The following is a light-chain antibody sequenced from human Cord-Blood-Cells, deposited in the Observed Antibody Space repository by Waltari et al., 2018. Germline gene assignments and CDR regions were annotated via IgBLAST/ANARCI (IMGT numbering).Light chain of an antibody. V-gene: IGLV2-8*01. CDR3: SSYAGSNNWV. CDR1: SSYVGGYHY. Sequence: QSALTQPPPASGSPGQSVTIPCTGTSSYVGGYHYASWYQQHPGKAPKLMIYEVSKRPSGVPDRFSGSKSGNTASLTVSGLQAEDEADYYCSSYAGSNNWVVGGGTKLTVL. J-gene: IGLJ3*02. CDR2: EVS.